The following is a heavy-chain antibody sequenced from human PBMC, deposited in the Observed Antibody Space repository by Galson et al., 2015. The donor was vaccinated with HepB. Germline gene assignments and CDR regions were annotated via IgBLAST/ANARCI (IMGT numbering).Heavy chain of an antibody. V-gene: IGHV1-2*02. J-gene: IGHJ5*02. CDR3: ARKRIAARFWFDP. CDR2: INPNSGGT. D-gene: IGHD6-6*01. Sequence: SVKVSCKASGYTFTGYYMHWVRQAPGQGLEWMGWINPNSGGTNYAQKFQGRVTMTRNTSISTAYMELSSLRSEDTAVYYCARKRIAARFWFDPWGQGTLVTVSS. CDR1: GYTFTGYY.